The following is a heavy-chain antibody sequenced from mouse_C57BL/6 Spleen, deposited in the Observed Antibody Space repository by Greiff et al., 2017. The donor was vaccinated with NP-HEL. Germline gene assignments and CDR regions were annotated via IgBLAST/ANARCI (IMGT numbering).Heavy chain of an antibody. CDR1: GFTFSDYG. Sequence: EVHLVESGGGLAKPGGSLKLSCAASGFTFSDYGMHWVRQAPEKGLEWVAYISSGSSTIYYADTVKGRFTISRDNAKNTLFLQMTSLRSEDTAMYYCARDLYWYCDVWGTGTTVTVSS. CDR3: ARDLYWYCDV. CDR2: ISSGSSTI. V-gene: IGHV5-17*01. J-gene: IGHJ1*03.